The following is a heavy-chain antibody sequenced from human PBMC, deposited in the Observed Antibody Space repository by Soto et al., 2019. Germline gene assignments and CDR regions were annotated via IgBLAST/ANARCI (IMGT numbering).Heavy chain of an antibody. D-gene: IGHD1-26*01. J-gene: IGHJ3*01. Sequence: EVQLVESGGGLVRPGGSLRLSCAASGFTFSYYWMHWVRQAPGKGLVWVSRIHSDGSSTTYADFVKGRVIISRDNARNTVDLQMNSVRVEDTAVYYCARGGRGAFDLWGEGAVVTVSS. V-gene: IGHV3-74*01. CDR3: ARGGRGAFDL. CDR1: GFTFSYYW. CDR2: IHSDGSST.